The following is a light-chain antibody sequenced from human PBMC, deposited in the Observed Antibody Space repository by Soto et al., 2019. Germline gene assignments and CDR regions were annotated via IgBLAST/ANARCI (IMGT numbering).Light chain of an antibody. CDR3: QQRSNWQT. V-gene: IGKV3-11*01. CDR1: QSVSSY. Sequence: EIVLTQSPANLSSSPGERATLSCRASQSVSSYLAWYQQKPGQAPRLLIYDASNRATGIPARFSGSGSGTDFTLTISSLEPEDFAVYYCQQRSNWQTFGQGTKLEIK. CDR2: DAS. J-gene: IGKJ2*01.